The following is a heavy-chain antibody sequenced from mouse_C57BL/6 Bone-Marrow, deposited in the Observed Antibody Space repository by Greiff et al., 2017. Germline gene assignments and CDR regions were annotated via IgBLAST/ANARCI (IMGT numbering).Heavy chain of an antibody. CDR1: GYTFTSYW. Sequence: VQLQQPGAELVKPGASVKLSCKASGYTFTSYWMQWVKQRPGQGLEWIGEIDPSDSYTNYNQKFKGKATLTVDTSSSTADMQLSSLTSEDSAVYYCARGYFDYWGQGTTLTVSS. CDR3: ARGYFDY. J-gene: IGHJ2*01. CDR2: IDPSDSYT. V-gene: IGHV1-50*01.